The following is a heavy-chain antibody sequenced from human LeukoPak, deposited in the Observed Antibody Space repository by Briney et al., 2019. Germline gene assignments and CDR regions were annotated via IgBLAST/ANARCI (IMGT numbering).Heavy chain of an antibody. CDR1: GFSVSSNY. D-gene: IGHD4-23*01. CDR2: IYFGGST. Sequence: GGSLRLSCAASGFSVSSNYMSWVRQAPGKGLEWVSLIYFGGSTYYADSVKGRFTISRDNSKNTLYLQMNSLRAEDTAVYYCARDLGSIGGSYYYGMDVWGQGTTVTVSS. J-gene: IGHJ6*02. V-gene: IGHV3-53*01. CDR3: ARDLGSIGGSYYYGMDV.